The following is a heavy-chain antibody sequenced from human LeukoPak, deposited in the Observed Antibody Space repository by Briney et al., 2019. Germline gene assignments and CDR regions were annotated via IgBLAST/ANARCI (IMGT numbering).Heavy chain of an antibody. V-gene: IGHV3-20*04. CDR1: GFTFDDYG. D-gene: IGHD2-2*01. J-gene: IGHJ6*02. CDR2: INWNGGST. CDR3: ARVGGYCSSTSCHYGMDV. Sequence: GRSLSLSCAASGFTFDDYGMSWVRPAPGKGLEWGSGINWNGGSTGYADSVKGRFTISRDNAKNSLYLQMNSLRAEDTALYYCARVGGYCSSTSCHYGMDVWGQGTTVTVSS.